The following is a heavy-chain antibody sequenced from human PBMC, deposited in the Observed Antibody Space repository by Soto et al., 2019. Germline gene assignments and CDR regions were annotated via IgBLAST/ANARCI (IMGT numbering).Heavy chain of an antibody. J-gene: IGHJ2*01. CDR3: AKDNLRGGKGWYFEL. CDR2: LSGSGGIT. Sequence: EAQLLESGGGLVKPGGSLRLSCAAYGFTFSSYAMSWVRQAPGKVLEWVSALSGSGGITYYADSVKGRFTISRDNSKNPLDLQMNSLRAEDTAVYYWAKDNLRGGKGWYFELWGRGTLVTVSS. V-gene: IGHV3-23*01. D-gene: IGHD2-15*01. CDR1: GFTFSSYA.